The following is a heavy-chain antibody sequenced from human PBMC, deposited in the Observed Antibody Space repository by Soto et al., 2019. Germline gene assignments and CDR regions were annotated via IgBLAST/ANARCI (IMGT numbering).Heavy chain of an antibody. CDR3: ARDQAAGGTISKYFQD. CDR2: ISGGGSTT. CDR1: GFTFSSYA. V-gene: IGHV3-23*01. D-gene: IGHD6-13*01. Sequence: EVQLLESGGGLVQPEGSLRLSCGASGFTFSSYAMSWVRQAPGKGLEWVSGISGGGSTTYYADSVKGRFTISRDNSKNTLYLQLNSLRAEDTAVYYCARDQAAGGTISKYFQDWGQGTLVTVSS. J-gene: IGHJ1*01.